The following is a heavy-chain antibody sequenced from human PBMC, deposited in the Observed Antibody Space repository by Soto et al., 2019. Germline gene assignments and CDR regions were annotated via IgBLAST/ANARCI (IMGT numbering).Heavy chain of an antibody. J-gene: IGHJ4*02. Sequence: QVQLVQSGAEVKKPGASVKVSCKASGYTFTGYYMHWVRQAPGQGLEWMGWINPNSGGTNYAQKCQGRVTMTRDTSISTAYMELSRLRSDDTAVYYCARDQRFLEWSPLGYWGQGTLVTVSS. CDR3: ARDQRFLEWSPLGY. CDR2: INPNSGGT. V-gene: IGHV1-2*02. CDR1: GYTFTGYY. D-gene: IGHD3-3*01.